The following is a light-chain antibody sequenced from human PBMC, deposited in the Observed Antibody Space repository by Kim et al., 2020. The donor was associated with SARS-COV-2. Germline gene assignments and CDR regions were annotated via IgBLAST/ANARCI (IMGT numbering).Light chain of an antibody. J-gene: IGKJ1*01. V-gene: IGKV3-15*01. CDR2: GAS. Sequence: DIVMTQSPATLSVSPGERATLSCRASQSISNNLAWYQQKPGQAPRLLVYGASTRATGIPTRFSGSGSGTEFTLTISSLQSEDFAVYYCQHYSYRPPWRFGQGTKVDIK. CDR3: QHYSYRPPWR. CDR1: QSISNN.